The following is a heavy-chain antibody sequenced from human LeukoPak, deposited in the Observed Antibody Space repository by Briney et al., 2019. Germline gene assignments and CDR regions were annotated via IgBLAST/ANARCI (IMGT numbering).Heavy chain of an antibody. CDR2: ISYDGSNK. Sequence: GGSLRLSCAASGFTFSTYAMHWVRQAPGKGLEWVAVISYDGSNKYYADSVKGRFTISRDNSKNTLYLQMNSLRAEDTAVYYCARDPESNSFFDYWGQGTLVTVSS. CDR3: ARDPESNSFFDY. J-gene: IGHJ4*02. CDR1: GFTFSTYA. V-gene: IGHV3-30-3*01. D-gene: IGHD6-6*01.